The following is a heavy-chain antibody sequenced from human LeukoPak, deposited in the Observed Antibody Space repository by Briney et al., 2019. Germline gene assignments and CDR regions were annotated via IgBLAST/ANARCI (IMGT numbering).Heavy chain of an antibody. D-gene: IGHD6-13*01. CDR1: GVSISNYY. CDR2: IYYTGST. CDR3: ARYASSWFGGYYFDC. J-gene: IGHJ4*02. Sequence: SETLSLTCAVSGVSISNYYWSWIRQPPGKGLEWVGNIYYTGSTKYNPSLKSRVTISVAPSKTQFSLKLTSVTAADPAVYYCARYASSWFGGYYFDCGGQGTLVTVSS. V-gene: IGHV4-59*01.